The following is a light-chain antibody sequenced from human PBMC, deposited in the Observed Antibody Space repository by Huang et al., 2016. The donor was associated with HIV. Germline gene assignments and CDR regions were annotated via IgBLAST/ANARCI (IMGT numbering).Light chain of an antibody. J-gene: IGKJ4*01. Sequence: TQSPATLSVFPGDRATLSCRASENINSNLAWYQQRPGQSPRLLIYAASTRATGVHARCSGSGSGTEFTLTINSLQSEDIAVYYCQQYNKWPLSFGGGTKVEI. V-gene: IGKV3-15*01. CDR1: ENINSN. CDR2: AAS. CDR3: QQYNKWPLS.